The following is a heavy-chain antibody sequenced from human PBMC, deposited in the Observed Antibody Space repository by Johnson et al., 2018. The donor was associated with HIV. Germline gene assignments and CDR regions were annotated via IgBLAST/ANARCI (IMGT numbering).Heavy chain of an antibody. V-gene: IGHV3-30*03. CDR2: ISYDGSNK. CDR1: GFTFSSYG. D-gene: IGHD2-21*01. Sequence: QVQLVESGGGLVQPGRSLKLSCAASGFTFSSYGMHWVRQAPGKGLEWVAVISYDGSNKYYADSVKGRFTISRDNSKNTLYLQMNSLGVEDTAIYYCAIGGTESVGDHPAAHFLSAFDIWGQGTMVTVSS. J-gene: IGHJ3*02. CDR3: AIGGTESVGDHPAAHFLSAFDI.